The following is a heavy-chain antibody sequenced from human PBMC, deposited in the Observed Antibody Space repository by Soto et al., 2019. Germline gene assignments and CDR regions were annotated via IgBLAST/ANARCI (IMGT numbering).Heavy chain of an antibody. CDR3: ARTLGGAAAGTFYYYYMDV. D-gene: IGHD6-13*01. Sequence: PGESLKISCKGSGYSFTSYWIGWVRQMPGKGLEWMGIIYPGDSDTRYSPSFQGQVTISADKSISTAYLQWSSLKASDTAMYYCARTLGGAAAGTFYYYYMDVSGKGTTVTVSS. CDR1: GYSFTSYW. J-gene: IGHJ6*03. CDR2: IYPGDSDT. V-gene: IGHV5-51*01.